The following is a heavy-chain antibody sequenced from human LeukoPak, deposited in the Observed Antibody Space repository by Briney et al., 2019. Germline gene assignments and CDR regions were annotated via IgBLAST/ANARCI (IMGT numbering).Heavy chain of an antibody. CDR3: ASSIVVVPAAMGSFDY. CDR1: GFTFSSYV. D-gene: IGHD2-2*01. J-gene: IGHJ4*02. CDR2: ISSSGSTI. Sequence: GGSLRLSCAASGFTFSSYVMNWVRQAPGKGLEWVSYISSSGSTIYYADSVKGRFTISRDNAKNSLYLQMNSLRAEDTAVYYCASSIVVVPAAMGSFDYWGQGTLVTVSS. V-gene: IGHV3-48*03.